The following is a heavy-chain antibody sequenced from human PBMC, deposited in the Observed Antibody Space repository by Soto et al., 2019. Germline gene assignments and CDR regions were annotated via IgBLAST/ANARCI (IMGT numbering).Heavy chain of an antibody. Sequence: QLQLEESGGGVVQPGRSLRLSGAASASTFSNYIMHWVRQAPGKGLEWVAFISYDGSNTNYADFVEGRFTISRDNPKNMLYLQLSSLRPDDTAVYYCAGGDNYYALGVWGQGTTVTVSS. CDR1: ASTFSNYI. D-gene: IGHD2-15*01. V-gene: IGHV3-30*04. CDR2: ISYDGSNT. CDR3: AGGDNYYALGV. J-gene: IGHJ6*02.